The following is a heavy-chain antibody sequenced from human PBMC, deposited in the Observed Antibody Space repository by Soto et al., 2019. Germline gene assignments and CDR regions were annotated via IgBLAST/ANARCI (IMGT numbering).Heavy chain of an antibody. Sequence: PGESLKISCKASGYTFTNYWIGWVRQLPGAGLEWMGMIYPSDSETRYSPSFRGHVTISVDKSISTAYLQWSSLKASDTANYFCARHPLIISPLFALDFWGQGTTVTVSS. D-gene: IGHD2-21*01. CDR3: ARHPLIISPLFALDF. CDR2: IYPSDSET. J-gene: IGHJ6*02. CDR1: GYTFTNYW. V-gene: IGHV5-51*01.